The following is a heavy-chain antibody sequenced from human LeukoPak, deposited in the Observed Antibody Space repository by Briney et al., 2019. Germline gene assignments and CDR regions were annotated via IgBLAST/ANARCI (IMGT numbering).Heavy chain of an antibody. Sequence: ASVKVSCKASGYIFTDYAIQWVRQAPGQGLEWMGWINAGDGKTKYSQKFQGRVTITRDTSASTAYMELSGLRSDDTAVYYCARARWTSTVTTYYLDFWGQGTLVTVSS. D-gene: IGHD4-17*01. CDR1: GYIFTDYA. CDR3: ARARWTSTVTTYYLDF. V-gene: IGHV1-3*01. CDR2: INAGDGKT. J-gene: IGHJ4*02.